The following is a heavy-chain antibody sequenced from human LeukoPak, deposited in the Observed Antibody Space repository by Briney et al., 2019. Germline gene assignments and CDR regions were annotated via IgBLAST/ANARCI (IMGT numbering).Heavy chain of an antibody. Sequence: GGSLRLSCAASGFTFSDYYMSWIRQAPGKGQEWVSYISSSSSYTNYADSVKGRFTISRDNAKNSLYLQMNSLRAEDTAVYYCARSLAVAGGDVWGQGTTVTVSS. D-gene: IGHD6-19*01. CDR1: GFTFSDYY. CDR3: ARSLAVAGGDV. CDR2: ISSSSSYT. V-gene: IGHV3-11*03. J-gene: IGHJ6*02.